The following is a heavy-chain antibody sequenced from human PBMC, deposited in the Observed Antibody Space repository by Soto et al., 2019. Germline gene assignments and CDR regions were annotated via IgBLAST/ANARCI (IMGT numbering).Heavy chain of an antibody. D-gene: IGHD4-17*01. J-gene: IGHJ1*01. CDR1: GFTFSSYA. Sequence: EVQLLESGGGLVQPGGSLRLSCAASGFTFSSYAMSWVRQAPGKGLEWVSAISGSGGSTYYADSVKGPFTISRDNSKKKLYLQMNSLSAEDTAVYYCAKVHDYGDYLNREYFQHWGQGTLVTVSS. V-gene: IGHV3-23*01. CDR2: ISGSGGST. CDR3: AKVHDYGDYLNREYFQH.